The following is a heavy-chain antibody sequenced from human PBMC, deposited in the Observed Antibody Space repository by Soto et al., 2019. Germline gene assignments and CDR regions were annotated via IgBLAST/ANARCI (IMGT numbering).Heavy chain of an antibody. J-gene: IGHJ3*02. D-gene: IGHD6-19*01. V-gene: IGHV3-21*01. CDR1: GFTFSSYS. CDR3: ARDTAYSSGQVPESFDI. Sequence: EVQLVESGGGLVKPGGSLRLSCAASGFTFSSYSMIWVRQAPGKGLEWVSCISTSSNYIFYGDSVKGRFTISRHNAKKPLYLQLNSLRAEDTAVYYCARDTAYSSGQVPESFDIWGQGTMVTVSS. CDR2: ISTSSNYI.